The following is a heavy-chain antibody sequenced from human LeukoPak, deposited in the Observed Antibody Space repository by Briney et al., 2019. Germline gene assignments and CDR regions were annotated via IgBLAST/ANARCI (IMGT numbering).Heavy chain of an antibody. CDR1: GGSFSGYY. CDR2: INHSGST. J-gene: IGHJ6*03. Sequence: SETLSLTCAVYGGSFSGYYWGWIRQPPGKGLEWIGEINHSGSTNYNPSLKSRVTISVDTSKNQFSLKLSSVTAADTAVYYCARGMKRLSRSSSSHHYYYYMDVWGKGTTVTVSS. V-gene: IGHV4-34*01. D-gene: IGHD6-6*01. CDR3: ARGMKRLSRSSSSHHYYYYMDV.